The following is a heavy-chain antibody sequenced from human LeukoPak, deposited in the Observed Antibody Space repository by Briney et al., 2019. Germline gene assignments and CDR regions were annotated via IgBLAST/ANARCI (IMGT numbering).Heavy chain of an antibody. CDR1: GGSISSGSYY. CDR3: ARESPLGHYFDY. Sequence: SETLSLTCTVSGGSISSGSYYWSWIRQPAGKGLEWIGRIHTSGSTNYNPSLKSRVTISVDTSKNQFSLKLSSVTAADTSVYYCARESPLGHYFDYWGQGTLVTVSS. D-gene: IGHD3-16*01. CDR2: IHTSGST. V-gene: IGHV4-61*02. J-gene: IGHJ4*02.